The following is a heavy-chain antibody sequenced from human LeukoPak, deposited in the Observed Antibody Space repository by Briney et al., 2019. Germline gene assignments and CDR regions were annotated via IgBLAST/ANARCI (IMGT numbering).Heavy chain of an antibody. D-gene: IGHD6-13*01. J-gene: IGHJ5*02. CDR3: AREPRAAVGTVKTNWFDP. CDR2: RYTSGST. Sequence: SETLSLTCTVSGGSISSGTYYWSWIRQPAGKGLEWIGRRYTSGSTNYNPSLNNRVTISLDTSKNQFSLNLTSVTAADTAVYYCAREPRAAVGTVKTNWFDPWGQGTLVTVSS. CDR1: GGSISSGTYY. V-gene: IGHV4-61*02.